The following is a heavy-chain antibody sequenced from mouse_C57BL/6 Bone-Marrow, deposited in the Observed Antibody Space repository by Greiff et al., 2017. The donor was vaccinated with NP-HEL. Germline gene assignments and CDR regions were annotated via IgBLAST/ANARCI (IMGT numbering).Heavy chain of an antibody. V-gene: IGHV7-1*02. D-gene: IGHD1-1*01. CDR2: SRNKANDYTT. Sequence: EVKVVESGGGLVQPGGSLRLSCATSGFTFSDFYMEWVRQPPGKRLEWIAASRNKANDYTTEYSASVKGRFIVSRETSQSILYLQMNALRAEDTAIYYCARDYYGSSYWYFDVWGAGTTVTVSS. CDR1: GFTFSDFY. CDR3: ARDYYGSSYWYFDV. J-gene: IGHJ1*01.